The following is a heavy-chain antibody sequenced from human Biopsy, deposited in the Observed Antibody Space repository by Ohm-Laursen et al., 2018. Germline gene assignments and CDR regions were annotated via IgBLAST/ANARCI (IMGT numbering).Heavy chain of an antibody. J-gene: IGHJ1*01. CDR2: IDTSGGST. CDR3: ATKLTGYFHH. D-gene: IGHD3-9*01. V-gene: IGHV1-46*01. CDR1: GYYFTSNY. Sequence: ASVKVSCKTSGYYFTSNYIHWVRQAPGQGLQWMAAIDTSGGSTHYSQTFMGRVTVTRDTSTTTVYMEMSSLRSEDTAVYYCATKLTGYFHHWGQGTLVIVSS.